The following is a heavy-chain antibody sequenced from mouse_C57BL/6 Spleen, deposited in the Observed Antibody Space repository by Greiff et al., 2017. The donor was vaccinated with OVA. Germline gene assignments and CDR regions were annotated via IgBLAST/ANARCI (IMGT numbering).Heavy chain of an antibody. CDR1: GFTFSSYA. CDR2: LSSGGDYI. CDR3: LYDYDGGFAY. J-gene: IGHJ3*01. V-gene: IGHV5-9-1*02. D-gene: IGHD2-4*01. Sequence: EVKLVESGEGLVKPGGSLKLSCAASGFTFSSYAMSWVRQTPEKRLEWVAYLSSGGDYIYYADTVKGRFTISRDNARNTLYLQMSSLKSEDTAMYYCLYDYDGGFAYWGQGTLVTVSA.